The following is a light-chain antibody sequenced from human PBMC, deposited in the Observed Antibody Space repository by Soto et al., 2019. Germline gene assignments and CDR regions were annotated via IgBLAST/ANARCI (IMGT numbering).Light chain of an antibody. CDR1: SSDVGGYNY. J-gene: IGLJ1*01. V-gene: IGLV2-8*01. CDR2: EVS. Sequence: ALTQPPSASGSPGQSVTISCTGTSSDVGGYNYVSWYQQHPGKAPKLMIYEVSKRPSGVPDRFSGSKSGNTASLTVSGLQAEDEADYYCSSYAGSNNLGVFGTGTKVTVL. CDR3: SSYAGSNNLGV.